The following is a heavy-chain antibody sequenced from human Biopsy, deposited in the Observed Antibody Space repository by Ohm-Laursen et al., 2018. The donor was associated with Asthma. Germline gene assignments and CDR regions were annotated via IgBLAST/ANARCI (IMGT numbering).Heavy chain of an antibody. V-gene: IGHV3-11*01. Sequence: SLRLSCAASGFSFSDYYMTWMRQAPGKGLEWVSSISSSGSTNYHADSVKGRFTISRDNAQKTLFLQMGSLRAEDTAIYYCASVFESSRWGSFYHFGLDVWGQGTTVAVSS. D-gene: IGHD6-13*01. CDR3: ASVFESSRWGSFYHFGLDV. J-gene: IGHJ6*02. CDR2: ISSSGSTN. CDR1: GFSFSDYY.